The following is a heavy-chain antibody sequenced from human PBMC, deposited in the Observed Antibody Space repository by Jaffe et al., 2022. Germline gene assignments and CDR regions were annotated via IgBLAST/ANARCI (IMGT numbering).Heavy chain of an antibody. D-gene: IGHD4-17*01. V-gene: IGHV3-74*01. Sequence: EVQLVESGGGLVQPGGSLRLSCAASGFTFSSYWMHWVRQAPGKGLVWVSRINSDGSSTSYADSVKGRFTISRDNAKNTLYLQMNSLRAEDTAVYYCAREFKDYGDYVDYFDYWGQGTLVTVSS. CDR1: GFTFSSYW. J-gene: IGHJ4*02. CDR3: AREFKDYGDYVDYFDY. CDR2: INSDGSST.